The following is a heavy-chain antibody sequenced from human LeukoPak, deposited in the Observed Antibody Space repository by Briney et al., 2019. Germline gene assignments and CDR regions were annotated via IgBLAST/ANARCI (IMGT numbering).Heavy chain of an antibody. J-gene: IGHJ4*02. Sequence: GGSLRLSCAGSGFPFSSHGMNWVRQAPGKGLEWVSGISPGGGPTYYADSVKGRFTISRDNSKNTLYLQMNSLRAEDTAIYYCAKRSAESSGYFDSWGQGTLVTVSS. CDR3: AKRSAESSGYFDS. CDR1: GFPFSSHG. D-gene: IGHD6-19*01. CDR2: ISPGGGPT. V-gene: IGHV3-23*01.